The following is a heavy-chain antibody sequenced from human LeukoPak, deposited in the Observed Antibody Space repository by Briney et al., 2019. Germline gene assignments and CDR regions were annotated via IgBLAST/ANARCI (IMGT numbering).Heavy chain of an antibody. D-gene: IGHD2-15*01. CDR1: GFTFSSYA. V-gene: IGHV3-23*01. CDR3: AKHSDCSGSTCYKFDY. Sequence: GGSLRLSCAASGFTFSSYAMSWVPQAPGKGLEWVSFISGSGGSTNYADSVKGRFTISRDNSKNTVYLQMNTLRAEDTALYYCAKHSDCSGSTCYKFDYWGQGSLVTASS. CDR2: ISGSGGST. J-gene: IGHJ4*02.